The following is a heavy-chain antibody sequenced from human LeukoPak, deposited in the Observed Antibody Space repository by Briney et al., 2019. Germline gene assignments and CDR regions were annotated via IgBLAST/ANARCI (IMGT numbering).Heavy chain of an antibody. CDR3: ARRRITMIVVGNDFFDY. CDR1: GGSFSGYY. D-gene: IGHD3-22*01. J-gene: IGHJ4*02. Sequence: SETLSLTCAVYGGSFSGYYWSWIRQPPGKGLEWIGEINHSGSTNYNPSLKSRVTISVDTSKNQFSLKLSSVTAADTAVYYCARRRITMIVVGNDFFDYWGQGTLVTVSS. CDR2: INHSGST. V-gene: IGHV4-34*01.